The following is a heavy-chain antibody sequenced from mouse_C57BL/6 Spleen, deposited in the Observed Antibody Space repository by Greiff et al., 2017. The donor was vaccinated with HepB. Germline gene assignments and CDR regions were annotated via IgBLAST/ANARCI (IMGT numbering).Heavy chain of an antibody. Sequence: DVKLVESGGGLVKPGGSLKLSCAASGFTFSDYGMHWVRQAPEKGLEWVAYISSGSSTIYYADTVKGRFTISRDNAKNTLFLQMTSLRSEDTAMYYCARKHSIWYFDVWGTGTTVTVSS. CDR2: ISSGSSTI. J-gene: IGHJ1*03. V-gene: IGHV5-17*01. CDR3: ARKHSIWYFDV. D-gene: IGHD2-10*02. CDR1: GFTFSDYG.